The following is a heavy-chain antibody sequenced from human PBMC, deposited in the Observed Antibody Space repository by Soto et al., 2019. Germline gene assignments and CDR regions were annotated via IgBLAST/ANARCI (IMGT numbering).Heavy chain of an antibody. V-gene: IGHV3-30-3*01. Sequence: PGGSLRLSCAASGFTFSSYAMHWVRQAPGKGLEWVAVISYDGSNKYYADSVKGRFTISRDNSKNTLYLQMNSLRAEDTAVYYCAKDRFGMTYYDFWSGYYYMDVWGKGTTVTVSS. CDR1: GFTFSSYA. J-gene: IGHJ6*03. CDR2: ISYDGSNK. D-gene: IGHD3-3*01. CDR3: AKDRFGMTYYDFWSGYYYMDV.